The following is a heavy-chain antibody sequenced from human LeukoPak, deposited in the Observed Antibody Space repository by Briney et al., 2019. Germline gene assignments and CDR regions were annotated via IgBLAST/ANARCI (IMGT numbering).Heavy chain of an antibody. V-gene: IGHV1-18*01. CDR3: AREARNYYDSSGPLDY. CDR1: GYTFTSYG. Sequence: ASVKVSCKASGYTFTSYGISWVRQAPGQGLEWMGWISAYNGNTNYAQKLQGRVTMTTDTSTSTAYMELRSLRSEDTAVYYCAREARNYYDSSGPLDYWGQGTLVTVSS. J-gene: IGHJ4*02. CDR2: ISAYNGNT. D-gene: IGHD3-22*01.